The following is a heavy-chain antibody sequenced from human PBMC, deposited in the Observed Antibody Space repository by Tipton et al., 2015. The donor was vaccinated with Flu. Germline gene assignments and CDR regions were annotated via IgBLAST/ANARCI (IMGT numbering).Heavy chain of an antibody. V-gene: IGHV4-38-2*01. CDR2: IYHSGST. CDR1: GYSISSGYY. J-gene: IGHJ5*02. D-gene: IGHD3-9*01. CDR3: ARHGYYDILTGYYSWFDP. Sequence: LRLSCAVSGYSISSGYYWGWIRQPPGKGLEWIGSIYHSGSTYYNPSLKSRVTISVDTSKNQFSLKLSSVTAADTAVHYCARHGYYDILTGYYSWFDPWGQGTLVTVSS.